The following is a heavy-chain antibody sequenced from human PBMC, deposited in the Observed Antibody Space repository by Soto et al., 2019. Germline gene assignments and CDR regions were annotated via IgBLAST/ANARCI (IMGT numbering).Heavy chain of an antibody. CDR3: ARDRSYGYRAFEI. Sequence: PSETLSLTCAVSGGSISSSNWWSWVRQPPGKGLEWIGEIYHSGSTNYNPSLKSRVTISVDKSKNQFSLKLSSVTAADTAVYYCARDRSYGYRAFEIWGQGTMVTVSS. CDR1: GGSISSSNW. CDR2: IYHSGST. D-gene: IGHD5-18*01. J-gene: IGHJ3*02. V-gene: IGHV4-4*02.